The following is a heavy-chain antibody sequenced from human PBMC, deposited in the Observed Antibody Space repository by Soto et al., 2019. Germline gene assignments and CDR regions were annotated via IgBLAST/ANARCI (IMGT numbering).Heavy chain of an antibody. J-gene: IGHJ6*02. Sequence: VKVSCKASGYTFTSYYMHWVRQAPGQGLEWMGIINPSGGSTSYAQKFQGRVTMTRDTSTSTVYMELSSLRSEDTAVYYCARDRSFDIVVVPAASSSSYYYGMDVWGQGTTVTVSS. D-gene: IGHD2-2*01. CDR2: INPSGGST. V-gene: IGHV1-46*01. CDR1: GYTFTSYY. CDR3: ARDRSFDIVVVPAASSSSYYYGMDV.